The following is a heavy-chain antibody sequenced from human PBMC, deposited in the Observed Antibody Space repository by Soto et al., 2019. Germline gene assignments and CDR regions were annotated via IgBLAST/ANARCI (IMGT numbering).Heavy chain of an antibody. V-gene: IGHV4-59*01. CDR2: IHYSGRT. CDR3: ARERYSSGWYTYFDP. CDR1: GGSISSYY. Sequence: QVQLQESGPGLVKASETLSLTCTVSGGSISSYYWNWFRQSPGKGLEWIGNIHYSGRTNYNPSLKSRVTISVDTSGNHFSLELSSVTAADTAVYYCARERYSSGWYTYFDPWGQGTLVTVSS. J-gene: IGHJ5*02. D-gene: IGHD6-19*01.